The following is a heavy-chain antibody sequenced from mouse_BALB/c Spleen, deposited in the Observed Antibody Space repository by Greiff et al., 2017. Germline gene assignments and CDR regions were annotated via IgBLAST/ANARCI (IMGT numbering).Heavy chain of an antibody. CDR3: ARSQLGRGYYFDY. Sequence: EVKLMESGPGLVKPSQSLSLTCTVTGYSITSDYAWNWIRQFPGNKLEWMGYISYSGSTSYNPSLKSRISITRDTSKNQFFLQLNSVTTEDTATYYCARSQLGRGYYFDYWGQGTTLTVSS. V-gene: IGHV3-2*02. CDR2: ISYSGST. CDR1: GYSITSDYA. D-gene: IGHD4-1*02. J-gene: IGHJ2*01.